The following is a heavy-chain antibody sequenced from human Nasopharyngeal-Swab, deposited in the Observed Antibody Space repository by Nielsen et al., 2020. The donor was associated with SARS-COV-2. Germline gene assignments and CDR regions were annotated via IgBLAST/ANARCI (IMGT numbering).Heavy chain of an antibody. CDR1: GFILSSYG. CDR3: AKEGIYDFWSGPQGPFDY. CDR2: ISYDGSNK. D-gene: IGHD3-3*01. J-gene: IGHJ4*02. Sequence: GGSLRLSCAASGFILSSYGMHWVRQAPGKGLEWVAVISYDGSNKYYADSVKGRFTISRDNSKNTLYLQMNSLRAEDTAVYYCAKEGIYDFWSGPQGPFDYWGQGTLFTVSS. V-gene: IGHV3-30*18.